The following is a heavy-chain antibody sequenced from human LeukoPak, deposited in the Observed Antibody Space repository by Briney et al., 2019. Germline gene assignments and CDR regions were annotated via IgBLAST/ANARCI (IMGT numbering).Heavy chain of an antibody. CDR2: IYYSGST. V-gene: IGHV4-59*12. CDR1: GGSISSYY. D-gene: IGHD3-10*01. J-gene: IGHJ3*02. CDR3: ARVGLLWFGELSGAFDI. Sequence: PSETLSLTCTVSGGSISSYYWSWIRQPPGKGLEWIGYIYYSGSTNYNPSLKSRVTISVDKSKNQFSLKLSSVTAADTAVYYCARVGLLWFGELSGAFDIWGQGTMVTVSS.